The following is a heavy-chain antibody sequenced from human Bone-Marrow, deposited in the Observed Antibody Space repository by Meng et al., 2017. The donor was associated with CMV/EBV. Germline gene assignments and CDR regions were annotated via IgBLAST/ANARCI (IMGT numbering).Heavy chain of an antibody. J-gene: IGHJ5*02. D-gene: IGHD1-26*01. CDR2: INPNSGGT. Sequence: ASVKVSCKASGYTFTGYYMHWVRQAPGQGLEWMGWINPNSGGTNYAQKFQGRVTMTRDTSISTAYMELSRLRSDDTAVYYCARAPRRFCGWFDPWGQGTLVTVSS. CDR3: ARAPRRFCGWFDP. V-gene: IGHV1-2*02. CDR1: GYTFTGYY.